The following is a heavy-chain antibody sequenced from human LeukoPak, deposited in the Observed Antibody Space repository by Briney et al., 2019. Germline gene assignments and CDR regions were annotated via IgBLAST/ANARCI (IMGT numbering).Heavy chain of an antibody. V-gene: IGHV4-59*01. CDR2: IYYSGST. D-gene: IGHD6-6*01. J-gene: IGHJ4*02. Sequence: SETLSLTCTVSGGSISSYYWSWIRQPPGKGLEWIGYIYYSGSTNYNPSLKSRVTISVDTSKNQFSLKLSSVTAADTAVYYCAREGPYSGSSRSRFDYWGQGTLVTVSS. CDR3: AREGPYSGSSRSRFDY. CDR1: GGSISSYY.